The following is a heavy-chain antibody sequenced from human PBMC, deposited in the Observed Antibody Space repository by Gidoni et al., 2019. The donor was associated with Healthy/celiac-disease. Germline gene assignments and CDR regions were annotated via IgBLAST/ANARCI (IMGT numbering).Heavy chain of an antibody. J-gene: IGHJ6*02. V-gene: IGHV3-9*01. CDR3: AKDMFRGVSLWGGMDV. CDR2: IRWHSGSI. Sequence: EVQRVESGGGLVQTGRARRRCWAASGCTCEEYALHWVRRAPGKGLEWVSGIRWHSGSIGYADSVKGRFTISRDNAKNSLYLQMNSLRAEYTALYYCAKDMFRGVSLWGGMDVWGQGTTVTVSS. CDR1: GCTCEEYA. D-gene: IGHD3-10*01.